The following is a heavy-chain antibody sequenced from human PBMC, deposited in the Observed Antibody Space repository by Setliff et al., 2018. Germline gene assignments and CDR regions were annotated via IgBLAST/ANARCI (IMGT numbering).Heavy chain of an antibody. J-gene: IGHJ3*02. CDR3: ARGVSGWYSGAFDI. CDR1: GGSISSDAYY. V-gene: IGHV4-61*02. CDR2: MYTSGST. D-gene: IGHD6-19*01. Sequence: PSETLSLTCTVSGGSISSDAYYWSWIRQPAGKGLEWIGRMYTSGSTNYNPPLKSRVTLSLDTSKNQCSLKLSSVTAADTAVYYCARGVSGWYSGAFDIWGQGTMVTVSS.